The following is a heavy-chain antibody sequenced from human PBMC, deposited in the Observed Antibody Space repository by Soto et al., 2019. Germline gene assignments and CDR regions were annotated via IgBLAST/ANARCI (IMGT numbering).Heavy chain of an antibody. CDR3: TKDTFGGRDS. D-gene: IGHD2-15*01. V-gene: IGHV3-74*01. CDR2: INPESTTI. Sequence: EAQLVESGGGLVQPGGSLRLSCTGSGIDLSIYWMHWVRQAPGKGQVWVSRINPESTTISYADSVKGRFTISRDNAENTLFLHMNSLSAEDTGVYYCTKDTFGGRDSWGQGTLVTVSS. J-gene: IGHJ4*02. CDR1: GIDLSIYW.